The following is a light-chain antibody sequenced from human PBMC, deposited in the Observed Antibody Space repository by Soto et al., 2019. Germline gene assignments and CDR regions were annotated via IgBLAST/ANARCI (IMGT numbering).Light chain of an antibody. Sequence: DIQMTQSPSSLSASVGDRVTITCRTSQSINTYLNWYRQKPGEAPKLLIYAASILQNGVPSTFSGSGSGTDFTLTISTLQPEDFATYYCQQSYSTPRTFGGGTKVEVK. CDR1: QSINTY. CDR2: AAS. J-gene: IGKJ4*01. CDR3: QQSYSTPRT. V-gene: IGKV1-39*01.